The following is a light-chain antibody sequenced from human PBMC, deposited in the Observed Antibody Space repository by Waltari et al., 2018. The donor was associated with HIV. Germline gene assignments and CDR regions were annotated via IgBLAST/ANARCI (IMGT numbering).Light chain of an antibody. CDR2: GAS. J-gene: IGLJ2*01. CDR3: QSYDSSLSNLI. CDR1: TSNIGAGYD. Sequence: QSVLTQPPSVSGAPGQWVTISCTGSTSNIGAGYDVHWYQQLPGTAPTLLLSGASDRPSGVPDRFSGSKSGTSASLAITGLQAEDEADYYCQSYDSSLSNLIFGGGTKLTVL. V-gene: IGLV1-40*01.